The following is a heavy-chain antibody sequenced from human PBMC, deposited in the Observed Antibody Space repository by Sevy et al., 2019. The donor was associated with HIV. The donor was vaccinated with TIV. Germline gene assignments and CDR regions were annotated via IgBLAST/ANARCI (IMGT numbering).Heavy chain of an antibody. J-gene: IGHJ4*02. CDR2: ISSSGSTI. CDR1: GFTFSDYY. Sequence: GGSLRLSCAASGFTFSDYYMTWIRQAPGKGLEWVSYISSSGSTIYYADSVKGRFTISRDNAKNSLYRQMNSLRGEETAVYYCARADMATTRGPXDXWGQGTLVTVSS. D-gene: IGHD5-12*01. V-gene: IGHV3-11*01. CDR3: ARADMATTRGPXDX.